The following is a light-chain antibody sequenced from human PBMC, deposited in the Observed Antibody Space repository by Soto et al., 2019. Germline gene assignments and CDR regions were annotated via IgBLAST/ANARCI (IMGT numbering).Light chain of an antibody. CDR2: DVS. CDR1: SSDVGDYNY. V-gene: IGLV2-14*01. J-gene: IGLJ1*01. Sequence: QSALTQPASMSGSPGQSITISCTGTSSDVGDYNYVSWYQQHPGKAPKLMLYDVSNRPSGISNRFSGSKSGNTASLTISGLQAEDEADYYCSSYTSSSTLFGTGTKLTVL. CDR3: SSYTSSSTL.